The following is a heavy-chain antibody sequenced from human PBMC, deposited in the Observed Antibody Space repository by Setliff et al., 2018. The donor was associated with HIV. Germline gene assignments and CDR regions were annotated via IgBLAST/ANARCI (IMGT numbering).Heavy chain of an antibody. Sequence: VSYIDSSGETVYYADSVKGRFTISRDNARNSLFLQMNNLRVDDTAIYYCAREGSSGYTGWFDSWGQGMQVTVSS. V-gene: IGHV3-48*03. J-gene: IGHJ5*01. D-gene: IGHD3-22*01. CDR2: IDSSGETV. CDR3: AREGSSGYTGWFDS.